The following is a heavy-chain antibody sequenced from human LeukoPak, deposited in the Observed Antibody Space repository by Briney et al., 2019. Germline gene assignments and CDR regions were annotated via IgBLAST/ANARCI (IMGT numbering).Heavy chain of an antibody. J-gene: IGHJ6*02. D-gene: IGHD3-22*01. CDR1: GFTFDDYA. Sequence: GGSLRLSCTVSGFTFDDYAMHWVRHTPGKGLEWVAGITWNRDNIGYGDSVKGRFTISRDNVKNVLYLQMNSLRPEDTALCYCAKDLSSAITSALVLDVRGQGTTV. V-gene: IGHV3-9*01. CDR2: ITWNRDNI. CDR3: AKDLSSAITSALVLDV.